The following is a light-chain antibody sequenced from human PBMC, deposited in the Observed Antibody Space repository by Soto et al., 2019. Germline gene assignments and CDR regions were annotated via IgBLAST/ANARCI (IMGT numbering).Light chain of an antibody. J-gene: IGKJ1*01. CDR2: KSS. Sequence: DIQITQSPSTLSASVGDRVTITCRASQSISGLLAWYQQKPGKAPKLLIYKSSGLESGVPSRFSGSGSGTEFTLTISSLQPDDFATYYCQQDNSYPATFGQGTKVDIK. CDR1: QSISGL. V-gene: IGKV1-5*03. CDR3: QQDNSYPAT.